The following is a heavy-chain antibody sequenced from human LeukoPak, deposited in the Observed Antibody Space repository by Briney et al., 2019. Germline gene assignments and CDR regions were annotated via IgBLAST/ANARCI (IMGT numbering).Heavy chain of an antibody. CDR1: GDSASSNSGA. J-gene: IGHJ4*02. CDR3: VGGPGSLLH. CDR2: TYYRSKWHN. Sequence: SQTLSLTCAISGDSASSNSGAWNWIRQSPSRGLEWLGRTYYRSKWHNGYAVSVKSRITINPDTSKNQFSLHLNSVTPEDTAVYYCVGGPGSLLHWGQGILVTVSS. V-gene: IGHV6-1*01.